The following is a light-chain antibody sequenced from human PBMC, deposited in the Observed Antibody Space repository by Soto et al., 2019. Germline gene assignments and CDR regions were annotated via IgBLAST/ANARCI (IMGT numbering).Light chain of an antibody. Sequence: QSALTQPRSVSGSPGQSVTISCTGTSSDVGGYNYVSWYQQHPGKAPKLMIYDVSKRPSGVPDRFSGSKSGNTASLTLSGLQAEDEADYYCCSYAGSYTLLFGGGTKLTVL. CDR1: SSDVGGYNY. J-gene: IGLJ2*01. V-gene: IGLV2-11*01. CDR3: CSYAGSYTLL. CDR2: DVS.